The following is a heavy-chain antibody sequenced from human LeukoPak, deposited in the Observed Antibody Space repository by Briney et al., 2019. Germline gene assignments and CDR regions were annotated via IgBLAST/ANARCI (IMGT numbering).Heavy chain of an antibody. J-gene: IGHJ4*02. D-gene: IGHD5-18*01. CDR3: TRRGTAMVTNDY. CDR1: GFTFSSYA. Sequence: GGSLRLSCAASGFTFSSYAMSWVRQASGKGLEWVGRIRSKANSYATAYAASVKGRFTISRDDSKNTAYLQMNSLKTEDTAVYYCTRRGTAMVTNDYWGQGTLVTVSS. V-gene: IGHV3-73*01. CDR2: IRSKANSYAT.